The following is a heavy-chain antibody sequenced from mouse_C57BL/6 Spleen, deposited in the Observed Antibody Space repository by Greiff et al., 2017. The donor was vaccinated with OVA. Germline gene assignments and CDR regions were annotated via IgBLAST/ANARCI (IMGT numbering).Heavy chain of an antibody. J-gene: IGHJ4*01. CDR2: IYPGDGGT. V-gene: IGHV1-82*01. Sequence: QVQLQQSGPELVKPGASVKISCKASGYAFSSSWMNWVKQRPGQGLEWIGRIYPGDGGTNYNGKFKGKATLTADKSSSTAYLQLSSLTSEDSAVYFCARPYPMDYWGQGTSVTVSS. CDR1: GYAFSSSW. CDR3: ARPYPMDY.